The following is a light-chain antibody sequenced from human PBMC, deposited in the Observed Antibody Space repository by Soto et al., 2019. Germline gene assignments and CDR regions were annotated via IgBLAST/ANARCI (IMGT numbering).Light chain of an antibody. CDR1: SSDVVFYNL. CDR3: CSYAGGSTYV. CDR2: DGS. J-gene: IGLJ1*01. V-gene: IGLV2-23*01. Sequence: QSVLTQPASVSGSPGQSITISCTETSSDVVFYNLVSWYQHHPGKAPKLMIYDGSQRPSGVSTRFSASKSGNTASLTISGLQPEDEADYYCCSYAGGSTYVFGTGTKLTVL.